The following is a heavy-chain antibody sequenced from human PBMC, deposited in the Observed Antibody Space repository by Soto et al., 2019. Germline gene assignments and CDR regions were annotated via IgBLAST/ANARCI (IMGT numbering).Heavy chain of an antibody. CDR3: AXXXXXXTNFDY. D-gene: IGHD2-8*01. CDR2: IYHSGST. J-gene: IGHJ4*02. CDR1: GGSISSSNW. Sequence: QVQLQESGPGLVKPSGTLSLTCAVSGGSISSSNWWSWVRQPPGKGLEWIGEIYHSGSTNYNPSLKSRVTISVDKSKYQFSLKLSSVTAADTAGXYCAXXXXXXTNFDYCGQGTLVTVSS. V-gene: IGHV4-4*02.